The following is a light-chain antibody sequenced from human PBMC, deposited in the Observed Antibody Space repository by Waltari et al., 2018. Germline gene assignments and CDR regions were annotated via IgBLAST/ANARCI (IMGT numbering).Light chain of an antibody. J-gene: IGKJ4*02. V-gene: IGKV2D-29*01. Sequence: DIVMTQTPVSLSVTPGQPASISCQPSQRLLHTDGKRYLDWYLRKPGQAPQLLIHEVSKRVSGVRERLSVSGSGTDFTVKMSRVEAEEGGVYYGMQSIQKPLTIGGGTKV. CDR2: EVS. CDR1: QRLLHTDGKRY. CDR3: MQSIQKPLT.